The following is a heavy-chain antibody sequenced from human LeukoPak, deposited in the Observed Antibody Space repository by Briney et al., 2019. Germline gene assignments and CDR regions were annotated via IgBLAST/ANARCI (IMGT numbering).Heavy chain of an antibody. J-gene: IGHJ4*02. CDR1: GGSFSGYY. CDR2: ISGSGGTT. CDR3: AKRLPFYYDY. V-gene: IGHV3-23*01. Sequence: PSETLSLTCAVYGGSFSGYYWSWVRQAPGKGLEWVSAISGSGGTTYYPDSEKGRFTVSRDNSKDTLYLQMNSLRAEDTAIYYCAKRLPFYYDYWGQGILVTVSS.